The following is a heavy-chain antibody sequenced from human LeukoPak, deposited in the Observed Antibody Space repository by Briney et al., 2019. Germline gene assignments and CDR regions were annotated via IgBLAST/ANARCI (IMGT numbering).Heavy chain of an antibody. CDR2: ISSSGSAI. CDR1: GFTFSSFN. Sequence: GGSLRLSCAASGFTFSSFNMNWVRQAPGKRLEWVSNISSSGSAIYYADSVKGRFTISRDNAKNSLYLQMNSLRAEDTAVYYCARDLLGATKRGDYWGQGTLVTVSS. J-gene: IGHJ4*02. CDR3: ARDLLGATKRGDY. V-gene: IGHV3-48*01. D-gene: IGHD1-26*01.